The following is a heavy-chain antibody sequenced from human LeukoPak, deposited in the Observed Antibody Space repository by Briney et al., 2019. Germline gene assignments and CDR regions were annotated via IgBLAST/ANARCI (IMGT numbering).Heavy chain of an antibody. J-gene: IGHJ4*02. D-gene: IGHD2-2*01. CDR2: IIPMYGRG. CDR1: GGTFTNYA. CDR3: ARDQYQTDFDY. Sequence: SVKVSCKASGGTFTNYAISWVRQAPGQGLEWMGGIIPMYGRGNYAQKFQGRVTMTRDTSTSTVYMELSSLRSEDTAVYYCARDQYQTDFDYWGQGTLVTVSS. V-gene: IGHV1-69*05.